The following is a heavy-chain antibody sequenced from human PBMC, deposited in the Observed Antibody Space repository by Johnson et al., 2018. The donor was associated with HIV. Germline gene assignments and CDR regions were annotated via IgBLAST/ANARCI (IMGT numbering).Heavy chain of an antibody. V-gene: IGHV3-30*04. D-gene: IGHD2-21*01. CDR3: AREGHCGGDCAGAKQALDI. Sequence: QVQLVESGGGLIQPGGSLRLSCAASGFTFSGYAMHWVRQAPGKGLEWVAIISYDGSNKNYADSVKGRFTVSRDNSKNTLFLQMNGLRAEDTAVYYCAREGHCGGDCAGAKQALDIWGQGTRVTVSS. J-gene: IGHJ3*02. CDR1: GFTFSGYA. CDR2: ISYDGSNK.